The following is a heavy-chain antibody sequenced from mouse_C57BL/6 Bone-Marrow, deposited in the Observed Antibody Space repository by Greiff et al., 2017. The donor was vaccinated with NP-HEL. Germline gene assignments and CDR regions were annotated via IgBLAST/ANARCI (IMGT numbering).Heavy chain of an antibody. CDR1: GYTFTSYW. J-gene: IGHJ4*01. V-gene: IGHV1-52*01. CDR3: ARSGDYDRYYARDY. Sequence: QVQLQQPGAELVRPGSSVKLSCKASGYTFTSYWMHWVKQRPIQGLEWIGNIDPSDSETHYNQKFKDKATLTVDKSSSTAYMQLSSLTSEDSAVYYCARSGDYDRYYARDYWGQGTSVTVSS. D-gene: IGHD2-4*01. CDR2: IDPSDSET.